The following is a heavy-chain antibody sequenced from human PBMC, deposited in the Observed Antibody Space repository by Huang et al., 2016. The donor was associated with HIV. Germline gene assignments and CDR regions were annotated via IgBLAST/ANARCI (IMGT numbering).Heavy chain of an antibody. Sequence: VQLVESGGGVVQPGRSLRLACAASGFRFSTYGLHWVRQAPGKGLGWVAVISYDGSNKYDAHSVKGRFTISRDTSENKVYLQMNSLRHEDTAVYYCAKDGADEEWDIDYWGQGTLVTVSS. D-gene: IGHD1-26*01. CDR2: ISYDGSNK. V-gene: IGHV3-30*18. CDR1: GFRFSTYG. J-gene: IGHJ4*02. CDR3: AKDGADEEWDIDY.